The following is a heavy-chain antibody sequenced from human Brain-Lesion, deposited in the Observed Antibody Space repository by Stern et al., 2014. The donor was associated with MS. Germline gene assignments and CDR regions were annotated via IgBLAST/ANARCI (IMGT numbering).Heavy chain of an antibody. V-gene: IGHV3-30*18. Sequence: VQLVASGGGVVQPWRPLRLSCAASGFSFSSFCMHWVRPAPGTGLEWVALISSDGSKDHADSVKARLPLSRDTSTNTPYLQMNSLRAEDTAVYYCAKDRQYLTFFFDFWGQGSLVTVSS. D-gene: IGHD2/OR15-2a*01. J-gene: IGHJ4*02. CDR1: GFSFSSFC. CDR3: AKDRQYLTFFFDF. CDR2: ISSDGSK.